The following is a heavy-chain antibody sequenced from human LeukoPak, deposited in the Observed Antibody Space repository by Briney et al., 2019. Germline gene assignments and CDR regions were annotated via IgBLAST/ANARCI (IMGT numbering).Heavy chain of an antibody. Sequence: ASVEVSCKASGYMFTSYGITWVRQAPGQGLEWMGWISGYSGNTKYAQKVQGRVTMSTDTSTSTAYMELRSLRSDDTAVYYCVLRGVAGNEVVDYWGQGTLVTVSS. V-gene: IGHV1-18*01. CDR2: ISGYSGNT. D-gene: IGHD6-19*01. J-gene: IGHJ4*02. CDR3: VLRGVAGNEVVDY. CDR1: GYMFTSYG.